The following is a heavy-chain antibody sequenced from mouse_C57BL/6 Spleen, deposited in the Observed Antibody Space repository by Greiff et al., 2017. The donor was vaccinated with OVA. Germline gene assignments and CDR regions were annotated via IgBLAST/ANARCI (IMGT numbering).Heavy chain of an antibody. Sequence: EVNLVESGGGLVKPGGSLKLSCAASGFTFSSYAMSWVRQTPEKRLEWVATISDGGSYTYYPDNVKGRFTISRDNAKNNLYLQMSHLKSEDTAMYYCARDPDYGSSPAWFAYWGQGTLVTVSA. V-gene: IGHV5-4*01. J-gene: IGHJ3*01. D-gene: IGHD1-1*01. CDR1: GFTFSSYA. CDR3: ARDPDYGSSPAWFAY. CDR2: ISDGGSYT.